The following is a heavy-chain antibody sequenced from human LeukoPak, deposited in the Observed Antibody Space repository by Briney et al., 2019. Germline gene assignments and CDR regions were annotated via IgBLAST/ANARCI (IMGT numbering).Heavy chain of an antibody. CDR2: ISSSSSYI. J-gene: IGHJ6*04. CDR1: TSSTYY. CDR3: AELGITMIGGV. D-gene: IGHD3-10*02. V-gene: IGHV3-21*01. Sequence: TSSTYYWGWVRQAQGKGLEWVSSISSSSSYIYYADSVKGRFTISRDNAKNSLYLQMNSLRAEDTAVYYCAELGITMIGGVWGKGTTVTISS.